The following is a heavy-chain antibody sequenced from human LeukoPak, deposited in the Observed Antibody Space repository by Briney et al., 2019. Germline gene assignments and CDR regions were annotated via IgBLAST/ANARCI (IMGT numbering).Heavy chain of an antibody. V-gene: IGHV5-51*01. CDR1: GYSFTSYW. D-gene: IGHD1-26*01. J-gene: IGHJ3*02. CDR2: IYPGDSDT. Sequence: GESLKISCKGSGYSFTSYWIGWVRQMPGKGMEWMGIIYPGDSDTRYSPSFQGQVTISADKSISTAYLQWSSLKASDTGMYYCARQPPYSGSYYDAFDIWGQGTMVTVSS. CDR3: ARQPPYSGSYYDAFDI.